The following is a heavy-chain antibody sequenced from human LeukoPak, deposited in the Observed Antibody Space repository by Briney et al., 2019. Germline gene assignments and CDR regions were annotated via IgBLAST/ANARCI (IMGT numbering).Heavy chain of an antibody. CDR1: GFTFDDYT. CDR2: ITWDGGST. CDR3: ARGGSSGYYYYYYYMDV. V-gene: IGHV3-43*01. Sequence: HPGGSLRLSCAASGFTFDDYTMHWVRQAPGKGLEWVSLITWDGGSTYYADSVKGRFTISRDNAKNSLYLQMNSLRAEDTAVYYCARGGSSGYYYYYYYMDVWGKGTTVTISS. J-gene: IGHJ6*03. D-gene: IGHD3-22*01.